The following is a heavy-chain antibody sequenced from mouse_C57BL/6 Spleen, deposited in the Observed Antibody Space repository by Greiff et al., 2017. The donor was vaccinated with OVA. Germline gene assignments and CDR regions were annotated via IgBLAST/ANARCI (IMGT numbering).Heavy chain of an antibody. CDR2: ISSGSSTI. Sequence: EVHLVESGGGLVKPGGSLKLSCAASGFTFSDYGMHWVRQAPEKGLEWVAYISSGSSTIYYADTVKGRFTISRDNAKNTLFLQMTSLRSEDTAMYYCARGGLANWNYFDYWGQGTTLTVSS. CDR3: ARGGLANWNYFDY. D-gene: IGHD4-1*01. V-gene: IGHV5-17*01. J-gene: IGHJ2*01. CDR1: GFTFSDYG.